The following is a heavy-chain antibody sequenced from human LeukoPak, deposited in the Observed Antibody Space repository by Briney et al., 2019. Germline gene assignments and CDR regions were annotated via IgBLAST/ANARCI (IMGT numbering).Heavy chain of an antibody. CDR1: DSSITSDFY. CDR3: ATRGGGRGIAAAGDFDY. V-gene: IGHV4-38-2*02. J-gene: IGHJ4*02. D-gene: IGHD6-13*01. CDR2: FYNSGKT. Sequence: SEALSLTCTVSDSSITSDFYWGWLRQPPGKGLEWIGSFYNSGKTYYKPSLESRVTISMDTSKKQFSLKVSSVTAADTAVYYCATRGGGRGIAAAGDFDYWGQGILVTVSS.